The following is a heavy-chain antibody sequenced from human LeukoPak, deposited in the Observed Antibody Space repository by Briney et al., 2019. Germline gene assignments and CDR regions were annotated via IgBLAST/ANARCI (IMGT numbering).Heavy chain of an antibody. V-gene: IGHV3-30-3*01. CDR2: ISYDGSNK. D-gene: IGHD1-26*01. CDR3: ARSGVVGALKDY. Sequence: GGSLRPSCAASGFTFSSYAMHWVRQAPGKGLEWVAVISYDGSNKYYADSVKGRFTISRDNSKNTLYLQMNSLRAEDTAVYYCARSGVVGALKDYWGQGTLVTVSS. CDR1: GFTFSSYA. J-gene: IGHJ4*02.